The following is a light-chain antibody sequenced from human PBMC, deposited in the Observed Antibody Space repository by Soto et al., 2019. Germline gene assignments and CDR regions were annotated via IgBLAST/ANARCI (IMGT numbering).Light chain of an antibody. J-gene: IGKJ4*01. CDR1: QSVSNN. CDR2: DAS. Sequence: EIVLTQSPVTLSSSPGERGSLSCMASQSVSNNLAWYQQKPGQAPRLLIYDASNRATGIPARFSGSGSGTDFTLTISSLEPEDFAVYYCHQRSNWPLTFGGGTKVDIK. V-gene: IGKV3-11*01. CDR3: HQRSNWPLT.